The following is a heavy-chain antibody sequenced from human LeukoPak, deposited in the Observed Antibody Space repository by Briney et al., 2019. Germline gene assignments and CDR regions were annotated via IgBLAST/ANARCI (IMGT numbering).Heavy chain of an antibody. CDR2: ISWDGGST. Sequence: GGSLRLSCAASGFTFDDYAMHWVRQAPGKGLEWVSLISWDGGSTYYADSVKGRFTISGDNSKNSLYLQMKSLRGEDTALYYCAKAGEYYDSSGPTDLWGQGTLVTVSS. CDR1: GFTFDDYA. J-gene: IGHJ4*02. V-gene: IGHV3-43D*03. CDR3: AKAGEYYDSSGPTDL. D-gene: IGHD3-22*01.